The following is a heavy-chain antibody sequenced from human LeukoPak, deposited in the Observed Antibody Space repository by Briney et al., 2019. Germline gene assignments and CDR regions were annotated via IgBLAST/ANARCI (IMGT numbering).Heavy chain of an antibody. CDR1: GGSISSSSYY. CDR2: IYYSGST. V-gene: IGHV4-39*01. Sequence: SETLSLTCTVSGGSISSSSYYWGWIRQPPGKGLEWIGSIYYSGSTYYNPSLKSRVTISVDTSKNQFSLKLSSVTAADTAVYYCARHEDCSSTSCYAYYYGMDVWGQGTTVTVSS. CDR3: ARHEDCSSTSCYAYYYGMDV. D-gene: IGHD2-2*01. J-gene: IGHJ6*02.